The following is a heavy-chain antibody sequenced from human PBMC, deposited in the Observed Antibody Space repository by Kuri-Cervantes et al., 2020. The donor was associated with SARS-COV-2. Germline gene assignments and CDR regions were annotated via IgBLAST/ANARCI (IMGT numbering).Heavy chain of an antibody. V-gene: IGHV4-34*01. CDR1: GGSFSGYY. J-gene: IGHJ6*02. CDR3: ARLSTVTDNYGMDV. D-gene: IGHD4-17*01. CDR2: INHSGST. Sequence: ESLKISCAAYGGSFSGYYWSWIRQPPGKGLEWIGEINHSGSTNYNPSLKSRVTISVDTSKNQFSLKLSSVTAADTAVYYCARLSTVTDNYGMDVWGQGTTVTVSS.